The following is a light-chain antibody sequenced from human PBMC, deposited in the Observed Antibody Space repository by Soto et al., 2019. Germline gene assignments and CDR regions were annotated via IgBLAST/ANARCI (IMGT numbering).Light chain of an antibody. CDR3: QHYNSYSEA. CDR2: KAS. J-gene: IGKJ1*01. Sequence: IQMTKSSSTLSGAVGDRVTITFRASQTISSWLAWYQQKPGKAPKLLIYKASTLKSGVPSRFSGSGSGTEFTLTISSLQPDDFAPYYCQHYNSYSEAFGQGTKVDIK. V-gene: IGKV1-5*03. CDR1: QTISSW.